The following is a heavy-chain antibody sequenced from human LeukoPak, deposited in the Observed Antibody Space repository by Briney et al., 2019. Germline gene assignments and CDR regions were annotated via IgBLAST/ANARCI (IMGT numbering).Heavy chain of an antibody. CDR1: GGSFSGYY. V-gene: IGHV4-34*01. CDR3: ARTARVYSSSWSPSFDY. Sequence: PSETLSLTCAVYGGSFSGYYWSWIRQPPGKGLEWIGEINHSGSTNYNPSLKSRVTISVDTSKNQFSLKLSSVTAADTAVYYCARTARVYSSSWSPSFDYWGQGTLVTVSS. CDR2: INHSGST. D-gene: IGHD6-13*01. J-gene: IGHJ4*02.